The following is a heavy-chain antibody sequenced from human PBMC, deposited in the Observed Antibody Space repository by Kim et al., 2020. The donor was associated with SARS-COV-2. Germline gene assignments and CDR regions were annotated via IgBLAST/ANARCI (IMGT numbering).Heavy chain of an antibody. CDR3: ARGDGVPFDY. Sequence: GGSLRLSCAASGFTFSNYAMHWVRQAPGKGLEWVAVISNDGSHQYYVDFVKGRFTISRDNSKKTLYLQMNSLRAEDTAVYYCARGDGVPFDYWGQGTLVT. V-gene: IGHV3-30*04. D-gene: IGHD4-17*01. CDR2: ISNDGSHQ. J-gene: IGHJ4*02. CDR1: GFTFSNYA.